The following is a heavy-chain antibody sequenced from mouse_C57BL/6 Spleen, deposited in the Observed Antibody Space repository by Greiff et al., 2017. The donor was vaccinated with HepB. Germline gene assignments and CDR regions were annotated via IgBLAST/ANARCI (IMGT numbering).Heavy chain of an antibody. CDR3: AREGVLRPLDY. V-gene: IGHV1-82*01. Sequence: VQLVESGPELVKPGASVKISCKASGYAFSSSWMNWVKQRPGKGLEWIGRIYPGDGDTNYNGKFKGKATLTADKSSSTAYMQLSSLTSEDSAVYFCAREGVLRPLDYWGQGTTLTVSS. CDR1: GYAFSSSW. D-gene: IGHD1-2*01. J-gene: IGHJ2*01. CDR2: IYPGDGDT.